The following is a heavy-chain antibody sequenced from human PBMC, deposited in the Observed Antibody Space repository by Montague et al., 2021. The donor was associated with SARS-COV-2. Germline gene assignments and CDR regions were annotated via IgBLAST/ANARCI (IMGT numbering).Heavy chain of an antibody. CDR2: IDYSGST. J-gene: IGHJ4*02. D-gene: IGHD3-9*01. Sequence: SDTLSLTCTVSGGSIRSSSYYWGWSRQPPGKGLEWMGSIDYSGSTYYNSCLKSRVTISVDTSKNQFSLKMSAVTAADTAVYYCARHRITIFLVRIFDYWGQGTLVTVSS. V-gene: IGHV4-39*01. CDR1: GGSIRSSSYY. CDR3: ARHRITIFLVRIFDY.